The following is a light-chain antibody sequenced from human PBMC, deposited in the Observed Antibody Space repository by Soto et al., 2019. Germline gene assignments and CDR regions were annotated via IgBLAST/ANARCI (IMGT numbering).Light chain of an antibody. CDR3: QQRSNWPPVT. CDR1: QSVSSY. Sequence: EIVLTQSPATLSLSPGERATLSCMASQSVSSYLAWYQQKPGQAPRLLIYDASNRATGIPARFSGSGSGTHFTLPISSLEPEDFAIYYCQQRSNWPPVTFGGGTKVEIK. V-gene: IGKV3-11*01. J-gene: IGKJ4*01. CDR2: DAS.